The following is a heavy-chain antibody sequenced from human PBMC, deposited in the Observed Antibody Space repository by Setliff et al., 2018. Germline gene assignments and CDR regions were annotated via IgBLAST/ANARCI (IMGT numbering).Heavy chain of an antibody. D-gene: IGHD6-6*01. Sequence: GASVKVSCKASGSPFNTYDINWVRQAPGQGLEWLGRIDLYNAGTTYAEKMETKVTMTVDTSSNIGYMELRSLTSDDTGFYFCAMSSWPGRPNDFDLWGQGTEVTVSS. V-gene: IGHV1-18*01. CDR1: GSPFNTYD. J-gene: IGHJ3*01. CDR2: IDLYNAGT. CDR3: AMSSWPGRPNDFDL.